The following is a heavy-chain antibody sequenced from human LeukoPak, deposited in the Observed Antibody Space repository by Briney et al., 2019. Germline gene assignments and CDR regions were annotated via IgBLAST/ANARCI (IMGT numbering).Heavy chain of an antibody. J-gene: IGHJ4*02. D-gene: IGHD3-10*01. V-gene: IGHV4-59*01. CDR2: IYPSGST. Sequence: SETLSLTCAVYGGSFSGYYWSWIRQPPGKGLEWIGRIYPSGSTNYNPSLKSRLTISVDTSKNQFSLKLSSVTAADTAVYYCARVRRYYGSGSYWGFDYWGQGTLVTVSS. CDR1: GGSFSGYY. CDR3: ARVRRYYGSGSYWGFDY.